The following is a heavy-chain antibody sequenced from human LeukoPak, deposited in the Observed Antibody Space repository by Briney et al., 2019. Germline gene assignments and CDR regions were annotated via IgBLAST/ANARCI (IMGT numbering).Heavy chain of an antibody. Sequence: PGGSLRLSCAASGFTFSRYDMHWVRQATGKGLEWVSAIGTVGDPYYPGSVKGRFTISRENAKNSLYLQMNSLRAGDTAVYYCARDGATRTDDAFDIWGQGTMVTVSS. J-gene: IGHJ3*02. D-gene: IGHD3/OR15-3a*01. CDR1: GFTFSRYD. CDR3: ARDGATRTDDAFDI. CDR2: IGTVGDP. V-gene: IGHV3-13*05.